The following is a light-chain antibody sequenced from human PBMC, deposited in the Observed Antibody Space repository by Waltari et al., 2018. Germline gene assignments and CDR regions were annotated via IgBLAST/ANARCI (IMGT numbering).Light chain of an antibody. CDR1: QTIGSN. J-gene: IGKJ1*01. CDR3: QQKYITPMT. V-gene: IGKV1-39*01. Sequence: DIQMTQSPSSLSASVGDRVTITCRASQTIGSNLNWYQHKPGEAPKLLIYAASNLQSGVPSRFSGSGSGTDFSLTISSLQAEDFATYYCQQKYITPMTFGQGTKVEMK. CDR2: AAS.